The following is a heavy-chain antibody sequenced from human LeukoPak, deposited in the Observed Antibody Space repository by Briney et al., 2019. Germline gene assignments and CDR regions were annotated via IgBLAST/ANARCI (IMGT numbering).Heavy chain of an antibody. CDR3: ARDVGYCSSTSCRRYFDY. D-gene: IGHD2-2*01. CDR2: IYTSGST. J-gene: IGHJ4*02. Sequence: SEILSLTCTVSGGSISSYYWSWIRQPAGKGLEWIGRIYTSGSTNYNPSLKSRVTMSVDTSKNQFSLKLSSVTAADAAVYYCARDVGYCSSTSCRRYFDYWGQGTLVTVSS. V-gene: IGHV4-4*07. CDR1: GGSISSYY.